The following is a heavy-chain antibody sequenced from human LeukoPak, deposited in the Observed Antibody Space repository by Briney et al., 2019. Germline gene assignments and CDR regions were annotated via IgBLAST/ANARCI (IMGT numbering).Heavy chain of an antibody. D-gene: IGHD2-2*02. Sequence: PGGSLRLSCAASGFTFSSYAMSWVRQAPGKGLEWVSAISGSGGSTYYADSVKGRFTISRDNSKNTLYLQMNSLRAEDTAVYYCAKARLKVDKGGAIGYWGQGTLVTVSS. CDR1: GFTFSSYA. CDR2: ISGSGGST. J-gene: IGHJ4*02. V-gene: IGHV3-23*01. CDR3: AKARLKVDKGGAIGY.